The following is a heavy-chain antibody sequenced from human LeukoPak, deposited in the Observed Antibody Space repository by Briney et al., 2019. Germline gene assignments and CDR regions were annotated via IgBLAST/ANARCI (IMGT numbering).Heavy chain of an antibody. CDR1: GYTFTNYY. V-gene: IGHV1-46*01. J-gene: IGHJ4*02. D-gene: IGHD4-23*01. Sequence: GASVKVSCKAFGYTFTNYYMHWVRQAPGQGLEWMGIINPSAGNTGFTQKFQGRVTITADESTSTAYMELSSLRSEDTAVYYCARALDYGGKTGFDYWGQGTLVTVSS. CDR2: INPSAGNT. CDR3: ARALDYGGKTGFDY.